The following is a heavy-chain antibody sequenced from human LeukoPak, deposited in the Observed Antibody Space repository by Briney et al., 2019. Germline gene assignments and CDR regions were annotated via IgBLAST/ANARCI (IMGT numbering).Heavy chain of an antibody. CDR2: IDTSGST. J-gene: IGHJ5*02. Sequence: SQTLSLTCTVSGGSIRSGIYYWSWIRQPAGKGLEWIGRIDTSGSTNYNPSLKRRVTISADTSGNLFSLKVISVTAADTAVYYCARYTSYYGSGSYLGWFDPWGQGTLVTVSS. CDR1: GGSIRSGIYY. D-gene: IGHD3-10*01. CDR3: ARYTSYYGSGSYLGWFDP. V-gene: IGHV4-61*02.